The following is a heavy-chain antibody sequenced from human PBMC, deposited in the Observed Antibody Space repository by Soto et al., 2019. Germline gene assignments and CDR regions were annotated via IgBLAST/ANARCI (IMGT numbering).Heavy chain of an antibody. CDR2: INHSGST. CDR1: GGSFSGYY. CDR3: ARGYCSGGSCYTWDY. D-gene: IGHD2-15*01. Sequence: SETLSLTCAFYGGSFSGYYWSWIRQPPGKGLEWIGEINHSGSTNYNPSLKSRVTISVDTSKNQFSLKLSSVTAADTAVYYCARGYCSGGSCYTWDYWGQGTLVTVSS. V-gene: IGHV4-34*01. J-gene: IGHJ4*02.